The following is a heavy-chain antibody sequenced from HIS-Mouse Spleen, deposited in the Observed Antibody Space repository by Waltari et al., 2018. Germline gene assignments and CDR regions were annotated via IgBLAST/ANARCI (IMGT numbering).Heavy chain of an antibody. CDR3: ARLDGALYYFDY. CDR2: INHSGST. Sequence: QVQLQQWGAGLLKPSETLSLTCAVHGGSFRGSYWSWIRQPPGKGLEWIGEINHSGSTNYNPSLKSRVTISVDTSKNQFSLKLSSVTAADTAVYYCARLDGALYYFDYWGQGTLVTVSS. D-gene: IGHD1-1*01. CDR1: GGSFRGSY. V-gene: IGHV4-34*01. J-gene: IGHJ4*02.